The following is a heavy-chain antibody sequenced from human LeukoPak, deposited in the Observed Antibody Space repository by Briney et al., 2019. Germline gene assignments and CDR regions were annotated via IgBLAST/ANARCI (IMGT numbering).Heavy chain of an antibody. CDR2: INAGNGKT. D-gene: IGHD2-15*01. CDR3: ARGRWTSHLHSYYLDY. J-gene: IGHJ4*02. CDR1: GFTFTDYA. V-gene: IGHV1-3*01. Sequence: ASVKVSCKASGFTFTDYAIHGVRQAPGQRLEWMGWINAGNGKTQYSQNFQGRVTITRDTTASTAYMDLSSLRSEDTAVYYCARGRWTSHLHSYYLDYWGQGTLVTVSS.